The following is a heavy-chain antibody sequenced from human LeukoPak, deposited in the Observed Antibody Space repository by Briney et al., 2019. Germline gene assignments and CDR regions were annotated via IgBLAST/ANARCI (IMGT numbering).Heavy chain of an antibody. V-gene: IGHV3-74*01. D-gene: IGHD3-10*01. CDR3: ARASIVRRIWGGKSKSSFDY. CDR1: GFTFSTYT. J-gene: IGHJ4*02. CDR2: INNDGRST. Sequence: GGSLRLSCAASGFTFSTYTIHWVRQVPGKGLMWVSRINNDGRSTTYADSVKGRFTISRDNAKDTLYLQMNSLRAEDTAVYYCARASIVRRIWGGKSKSSFDYWGQGTLVTVSS.